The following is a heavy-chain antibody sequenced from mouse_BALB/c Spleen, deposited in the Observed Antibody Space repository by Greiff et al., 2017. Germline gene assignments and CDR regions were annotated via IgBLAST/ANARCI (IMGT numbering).Heavy chain of an antibody. Sequence: EVKLMESGPGLVKPSQSLSLTCTVTGYSITSDYAWNWIRQFPGNKLEWMGYISYSGSTSYNPSLKSRISITRDTSKNQFFLQLNSVTTEDTATYYCARGGTGGYFDYWGQGTTLTVSS. J-gene: IGHJ2*01. D-gene: IGHD2-14*01. CDR2: ISYSGST. CDR3: ARGGTGGYFDY. V-gene: IGHV3-2*02. CDR1: GYSITSDYA.